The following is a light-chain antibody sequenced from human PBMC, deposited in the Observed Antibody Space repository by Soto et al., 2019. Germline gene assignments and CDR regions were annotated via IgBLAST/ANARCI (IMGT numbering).Light chain of an antibody. CDR1: QSVSSSF. CDR2: GAS. V-gene: IGKV3-20*01. CDR3: QQYDDSIT. Sequence: EIVLTQSPDTLSLSPGESATLSCRASQSVSSSFLAWYQQKPGRAPRLLIYGASNRATGIPDRFSGSGSETDFTLTISRLEPEDFAVFYCQQYDDSITFGQGTRLE. J-gene: IGKJ5*01.